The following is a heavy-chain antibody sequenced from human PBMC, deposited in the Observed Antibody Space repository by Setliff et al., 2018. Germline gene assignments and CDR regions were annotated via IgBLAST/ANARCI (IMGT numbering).Heavy chain of an antibody. J-gene: IGHJ4*02. D-gene: IGHD3-16*01. V-gene: IGHV3-7*01. CDR2: IKQDGSEK. Sequence: GSLRLSCVASGFTFSTYWMSWVRQAPGKGLEWVANIKQDGSEKYYVDSVEGRFTISRDNAKNSLYLQMNSLRAEDTAVYYCARDGGEYWGQGTLVTVSS. CDR3: ARDGGEY. CDR1: GFTFSTYW.